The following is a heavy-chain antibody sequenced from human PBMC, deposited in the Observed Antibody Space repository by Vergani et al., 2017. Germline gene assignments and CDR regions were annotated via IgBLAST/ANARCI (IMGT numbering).Heavy chain of an antibody. J-gene: IGHJ6*03. CDR2: IDHTGRP. Sequence: QVQLQQWGGGLLKPSETLSLTCVVNGGSFTSYHWTWIRQSPGEGLEWVGDIDHTGRPDYNPSLKSRLTMSLDKSRNQFSLTHNSATATDTAIYFCARVNTETNGHLYYYYYMDVWGQGTAVTVS. D-gene: IGHD4-11*01. CDR1: GGSFTSYH. V-gene: IGHV4-34*01. CDR3: ARVNTETNGHLYYYYYMDV.